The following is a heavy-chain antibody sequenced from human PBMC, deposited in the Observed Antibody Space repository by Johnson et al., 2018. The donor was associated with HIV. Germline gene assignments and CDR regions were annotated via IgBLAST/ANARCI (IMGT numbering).Heavy chain of an antibody. CDR2: ISYDGSTK. Sequence: QVQLVASGGGVVPPGGSLRLSCAASGFTFSSNAMHWVRQAPGKGLEWVAVISYDGSTKYYADSVKGRFTISRDNAKNSLYLQMNSLRGEDTAVYYCTTEVGATQNAFDIWGQGTMVTVSS. V-gene: IGHV3-30-3*02. CDR1: GFTFSSNA. D-gene: IGHD1-26*01. J-gene: IGHJ3*02. CDR3: TTEVGATQNAFDI.